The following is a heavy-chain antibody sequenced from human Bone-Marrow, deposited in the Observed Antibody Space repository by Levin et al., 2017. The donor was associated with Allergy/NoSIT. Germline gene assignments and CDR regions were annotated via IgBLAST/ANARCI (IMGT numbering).Heavy chain of an antibody. D-gene: IGHD2-15*01. Sequence: GESLKISCKASGYTFIGHYMHWVRQAPGQGLEWMGRINPNSGGTKYAQKFQGRVTMTRDTSSSTAYMELSRLTSDDTAVYFCVRDKGVRYCSDGSCHDALDIWGQGTMVTVSS. V-gene: IGHV1-2*06. J-gene: IGHJ3*02. CDR1: GYTFIGHY. CDR3: VRDKGVRYCSDGSCHDALDI. CDR2: INPNSGGT.